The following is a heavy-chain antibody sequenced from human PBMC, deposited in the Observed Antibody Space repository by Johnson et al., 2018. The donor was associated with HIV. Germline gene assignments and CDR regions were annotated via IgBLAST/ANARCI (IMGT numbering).Heavy chain of an antibody. J-gene: IGHJ3*02. CDR1: GFTFSSYT. CDR2: ISYAGSTK. Sequence: QVQLLESGGGVVQPGRSLRLSCVASGFTFSSYTMHSVRQAPGQGLEWVAVISYAGSTKYYADSVKGRFTISRDNSKNTLYLQMNSLRAEDTAVYYCARGRKTVTTVRPSAFDIWGQGTMVTVSS. CDR3: ARGRKTVTTVRPSAFDI. V-gene: IGHV3-30-3*01. D-gene: IGHD4-17*01.